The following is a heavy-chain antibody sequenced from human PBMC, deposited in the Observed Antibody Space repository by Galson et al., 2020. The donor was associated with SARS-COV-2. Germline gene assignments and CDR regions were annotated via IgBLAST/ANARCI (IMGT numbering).Heavy chain of an antibody. D-gene: IGHD3-16*01. Sequence: QLGESLKISCAASGFTFSGYWMNWVRQAPGKGLEWVANIKQDGSDQYYVESAEGRFTISRDNAKNSLFLQMTSLRAEDTAVYYCARGLYVWGRVMDSWGQGTLVTVSS. CDR3: ARGLYVWGRVMDS. CDR2: IKQDGSDQ. J-gene: IGHJ4*02. CDR1: GFTFSGYW. V-gene: IGHV3-7*01.